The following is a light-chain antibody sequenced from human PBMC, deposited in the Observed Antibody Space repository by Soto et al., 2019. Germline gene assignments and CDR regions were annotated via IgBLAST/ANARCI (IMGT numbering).Light chain of an antibody. CDR1: QGIISW. Sequence: DIQMIQSPSSVSASLGDTVTITCRASQGIISWLAWYQHKPGKVPKLLIYAASSLQSGVPSRFSGSGSGTDFTLTISSLQPEDFATYYCQQVNNFPLTFGGGTVVEIK. V-gene: IGKV1D-12*01. CDR3: QQVNNFPLT. CDR2: AAS. J-gene: IGKJ4*01.